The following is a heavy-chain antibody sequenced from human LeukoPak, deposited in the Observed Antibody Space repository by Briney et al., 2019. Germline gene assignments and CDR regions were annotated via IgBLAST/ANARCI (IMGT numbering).Heavy chain of an antibody. V-gene: IGHV1-46*01. CDR1: GYTFSSYY. Sequence: ASVKVSCKASGYTFSSYYMHWVRQAPGQGLEWMGIINPSGGSTSSAQKFQGRVTMTRDTSTSTVYMELSSLRSEDTAVYYCARDPRGAVAGTRNGMDVWGQGTTVTVSS. CDR3: ARDPRGAVAGTRNGMDV. CDR2: INPSGGST. J-gene: IGHJ6*02. D-gene: IGHD6-19*01.